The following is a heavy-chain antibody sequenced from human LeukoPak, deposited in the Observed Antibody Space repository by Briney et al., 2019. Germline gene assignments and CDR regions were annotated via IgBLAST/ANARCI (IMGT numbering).Heavy chain of an antibody. CDR2: IQQDGSEQ. D-gene: IGHD3-10*01. V-gene: IGHV3-7*01. CDR3: VTGPFDY. Sequence: GGSLRLSCAASGFTFSNYWMHWVRQAPGKGLEWVANIQQDGSEQYYVDSVKGRFTISRDNAKNSLYLQMNSLTAGDTAVYYCVTGPFDYWGQGTLVTVSS. CDR1: GFTFSNYW. J-gene: IGHJ4*02.